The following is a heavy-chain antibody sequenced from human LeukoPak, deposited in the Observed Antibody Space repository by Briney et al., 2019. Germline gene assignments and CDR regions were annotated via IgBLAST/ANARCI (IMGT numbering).Heavy chain of an antibody. Sequence: SVKVSCKASRDTFNKYSISWLRQAPGQGVEWMGRILPIVDTKNYARKFQDRVTITADKSTSTAYMELRSLRSGDTAMYYCARGDQVLGSGGPIVNNYFDLWGQGTLVTVSS. CDR3: ARGDQVLGSGGPIVNNYFDL. D-gene: IGHD3-10*01. V-gene: IGHV1-69*08. CDR1: RDTFNKYS. J-gene: IGHJ5*02. CDR2: ILPIVDTK.